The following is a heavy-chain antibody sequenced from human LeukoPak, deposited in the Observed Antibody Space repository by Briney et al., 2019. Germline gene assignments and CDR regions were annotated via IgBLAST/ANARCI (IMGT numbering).Heavy chain of an antibody. CDR3: ARGRYSSSWGQRGYYLDY. V-gene: IGHV4-34*01. J-gene: IGHJ4*02. CDR1: GGSFSGYY. Sequence: PSETLSLTCAVYGGSFSGYYWSWIRQPPGKGLEWIGEINHSGSTNYNPSLKSRVTISVDTSKNQFSLKLSSVIAADTAVYYCARGRYSSSWGQRGYYLDYWGQGTLVTVSS. CDR2: INHSGST. D-gene: IGHD6-13*01.